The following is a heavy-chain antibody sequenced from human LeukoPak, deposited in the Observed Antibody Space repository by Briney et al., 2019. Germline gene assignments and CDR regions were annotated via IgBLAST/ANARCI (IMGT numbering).Heavy chain of an antibody. J-gene: IGHJ4*02. D-gene: IGHD3-22*01. CDR1: GGSISSSSYY. V-gene: IGHV4-39*07. Sequence: SETLSLTCTVSGGSISSSSYYWGWIRQPPGKGLEWIGSIYYSGSTYYNPSLKSRISISVDTSKNEFSLKLSSVTAADAAVYYCASSYYYDSSGYYILGYFDYWGQGTLVTVSS. CDR3: ASSYYYDSSGYYILGYFDY. CDR2: IYYSGST.